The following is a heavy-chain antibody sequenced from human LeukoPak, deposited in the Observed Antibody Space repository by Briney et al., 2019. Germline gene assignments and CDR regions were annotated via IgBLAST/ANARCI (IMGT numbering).Heavy chain of an antibody. D-gene: IGHD2-2*01. CDR1: GGSVSGSSYY. CDR2: VYYTGTT. V-gene: IGHV4-61*01. Sequence: SETLSLTCTVSGGSVSGSSYYWSWVRQPPGKGLEWVGFVYYTGTTSYNPSLKSRVTISIDTSKNQFSLKLSSVTAADTAVYFCARGDCGSTTCRKFASWGQGTQVTVSS. J-gene: IGHJ4*02. CDR3: ARGDCGSTTCRKFAS.